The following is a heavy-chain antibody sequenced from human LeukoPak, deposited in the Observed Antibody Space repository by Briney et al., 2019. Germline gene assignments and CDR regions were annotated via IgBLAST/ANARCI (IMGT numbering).Heavy chain of an antibody. D-gene: IGHD6-19*01. Sequence: PSETLSLTCAVYGGSFSGYYWSWIRQPPGKGLEWIGEINHSGSTNYNPSLKSRVTISVDTSKNQFSLKLSSVTAADTAVYYCAGQSIAVAGSFDYWGQGTLVTVSS. CDR1: GGSFSGYY. CDR2: INHSGST. CDR3: AGQSIAVAGSFDY. J-gene: IGHJ4*02. V-gene: IGHV4-34*01.